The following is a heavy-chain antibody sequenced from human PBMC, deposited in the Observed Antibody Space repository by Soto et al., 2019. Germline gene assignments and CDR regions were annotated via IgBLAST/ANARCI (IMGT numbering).Heavy chain of an antibody. CDR1: GGSISSYY. D-gene: IGHD3-3*01. V-gene: IGHV4-59*01. J-gene: IGHJ4*02. Sequence: TSETLSLTCTVAGGSISSYYWSWIRQPPGKGLEWIGYIYYSGSTNYNPSLKSRVTISVDTSKNQFSLKLSSVTAADTAVYYCARAESFDDFWSGFDYWGQGTLVTVSS. CDR3: ARAESFDDFWSGFDY. CDR2: IYYSGST.